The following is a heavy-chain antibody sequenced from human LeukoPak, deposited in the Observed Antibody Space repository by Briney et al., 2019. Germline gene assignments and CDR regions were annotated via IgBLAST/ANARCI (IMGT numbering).Heavy chain of an antibody. V-gene: IGHV3-23*01. Sequence: GGSLRLSCAASGFTFSSYAMSWVRQTPGMRLEWVSAITDSGDGTYYAGSVKGRFTISRDNSKNTLYLQMNSLRAEDTAVYYCAKDSRIVPAATEFDYWGQGTLVTVSS. CDR1: GFTFSSYA. J-gene: IGHJ4*02. CDR3: AKDSRIVPAATEFDY. D-gene: IGHD2-2*01. CDR2: ITDSGDGT.